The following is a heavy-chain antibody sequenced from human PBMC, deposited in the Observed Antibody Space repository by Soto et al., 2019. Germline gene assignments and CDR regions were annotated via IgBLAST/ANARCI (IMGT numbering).Heavy chain of an antibody. CDR2: SYHNGNS. Sequence: SETLSFTCDVSGDSITRGAYSWSWIRQPPGKGLQWIGYSYHNGNSYLNPSLKSRVTISVDKSKNQFSLKLSSVTAADTAVYYCATMGIAVAGLRAFDIWGQGTMVTVSS. V-gene: IGHV4-30-2*01. CDR1: GDSITRGAYS. CDR3: ATMGIAVAGLRAFDI. J-gene: IGHJ3*02. D-gene: IGHD6-19*01.